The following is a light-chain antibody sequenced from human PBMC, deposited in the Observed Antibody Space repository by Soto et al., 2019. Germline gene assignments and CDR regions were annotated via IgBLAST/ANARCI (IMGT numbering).Light chain of an antibody. J-gene: IGLJ2*01. Sequence: QSVLTQPASVSGSPGQSVTISCTGTSSDVGTYNFVSWYQQHPGKVPKLMIYEVSERPSGVSHRFSGSKSGNTASLTISGLQAEDEADYYCRSYTSTKVLFGGGTKLTVL. CDR2: EVS. CDR3: RSYTSTKVL. CDR1: SSDVGTYNF. V-gene: IGLV2-14*01.